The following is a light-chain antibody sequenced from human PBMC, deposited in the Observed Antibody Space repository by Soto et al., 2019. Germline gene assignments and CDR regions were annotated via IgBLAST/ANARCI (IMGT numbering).Light chain of an antibody. Sequence: SYELTQAPSVSVSPGLTASITCSGDKLGDKYASWYQQKPGQSPVLVIYQDTKRPSGIPERFSGSNSGNTATLTISGTQAVDEADYYCQAWDSATVVFGGGTKVTVL. V-gene: IGLV3-1*01. CDR3: QAWDSATVV. CDR2: QDT. J-gene: IGLJ2*01. CDR1: KLGDKY.